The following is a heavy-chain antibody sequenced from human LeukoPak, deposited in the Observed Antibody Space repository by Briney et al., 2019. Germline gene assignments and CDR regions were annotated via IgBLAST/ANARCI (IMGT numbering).Heavy chain of an antibody. J-gene: IGHJ2*01. CDR1: GFTFTSSA. CDR2: IVVGSGNT. CDR3: AALNYYGSGGGVEDWYFDL. D-gene: IGHD3-10*01. V-gene: IGHV1-58*02. Sequence: GTSVKVSCKASGFTFTSSAMQWVRQARGQRLEWIGWIVVGSGNTNYAQKFQERVTITRDMSTSTAYMELSSLRSEDTAVYYCAALNYYGSGGGVEDWYFDLWGRGTLVTVSS.